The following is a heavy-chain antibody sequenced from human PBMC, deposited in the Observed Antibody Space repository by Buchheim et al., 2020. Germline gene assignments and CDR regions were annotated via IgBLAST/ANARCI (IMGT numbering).Heavy chain of an antibody. CDR2: IKQDGSEK. CDR1: GFTFSSYW. V-gene: IGHV3-7*03. CDR3: ARDSGYDFRGYYYYYGMDV. Sequence: EVQLVESGGGLVQPGGSLRLSCAASGFTFSSYWMSWVRQAPGKGPEWVANIKQDGSEKYYVDSVKGRFTISRYNAKNSLYLQMNSLRAEDTAVYYCARDSGYDFRGYYYYYGMDVWGQGTT. J-gene: IGHJ6*02. D-gene: IGHD5-12*01.